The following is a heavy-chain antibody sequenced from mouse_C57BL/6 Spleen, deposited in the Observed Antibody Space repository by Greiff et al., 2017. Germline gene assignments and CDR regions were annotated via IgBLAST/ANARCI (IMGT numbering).Heavy chain of an antibody. CDR2: INPSNGGT. V-gene: IGHV1-53*01. D-gene: IGHD2-4*01. CDR3: ASTYDYDVRGYYFDY. J-gene: IGHJ2*01. CDR1: GYTFPSYW. Sequence: QVQLQQPGTELVKPGASVKLSCKASGYTFPSYWMHWVKQRPGQGLEWIGNINPSNGGTNYNEKFKSKATLTVDKSSSTSYMQLSSLTTEAAAVYYCASTYDYDVRGYYFDYWGQGTTLTVSS.